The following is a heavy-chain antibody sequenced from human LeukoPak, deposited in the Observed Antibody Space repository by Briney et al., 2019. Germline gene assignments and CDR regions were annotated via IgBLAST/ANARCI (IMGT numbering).Heavy chain of an antibody. CDR2: ISGSVGST. CDR3: AKAPGATHFDY. CDR1: GFTFSNYA. Sequence: PGGSLRLSCAASGFTFSNYAMSWVRQAPGKGLEWVSIISGSVGSTYYADSVKGRFTISRDNSENTLYLQMNSLSAEDTAVYYCAKAPGATHFDYWGQGTLVTVSS. V-gene: IGHV3-23*01. J-gene: IGHJ4*02. D-gene: IGHD1-26*01.